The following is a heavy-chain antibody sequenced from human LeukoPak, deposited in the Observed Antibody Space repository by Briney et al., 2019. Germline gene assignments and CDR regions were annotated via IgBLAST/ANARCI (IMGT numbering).Heavy chain of an antibody. CDR1: GFTFSSYG. J-gene: IGHJ4*02. CDR3: AKAFGIVVVPIDY. D-gene: IGHD3-22*01. V-gene: IGHV3-30*02. CDR2: IRYDGSNK. Sequence: GGSLRLSCAASGFTFSSYGMHWVRRAPGKGLEWVAFIRYDGSNKYYADSVKGRFTISRDNSKNTLYLQMNSLRAEDTAVYYCAKAFGIVVVPIDYWGQGTLVTVSS.